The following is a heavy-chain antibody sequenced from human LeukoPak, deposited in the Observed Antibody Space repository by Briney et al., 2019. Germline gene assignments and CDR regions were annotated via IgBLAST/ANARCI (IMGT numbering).Heavy chain of an antibody. D-gene: IGHD2-2*01. Sequence: GGSLRLSCAASGFTFSSYAMSWVRQAPGKGLVWVSSISSSSSYIYYADSVKGRFTISRDNAKNSLYLQMNSLRAEDTAVYYCARVVSYYYMDVWGKGTTVTVSS. CDR1: GFTFSSYA. CDR3: ARVVSYYYMDV. CDR2: ISSSSSYI. J-gene: IGHJ6*03. V-gene: IGHV3-21*01.